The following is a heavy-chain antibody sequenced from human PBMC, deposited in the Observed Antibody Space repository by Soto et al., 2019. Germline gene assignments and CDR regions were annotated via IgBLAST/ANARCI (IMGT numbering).Heavy chain of an antibody. CDR3: ARLTTMIISLNKDV. CDR1: GYSVTTYW. D-gene: IGHD3-22*01. Sequence: PGESLKISCKGSGYSVTTYWISWVRQMPGKGLEWMGRIDPSDSYTNYSPSFQGHVTISADKSISTAYLQWSSLKASDTAMYYCARLTTMIISLNKDVWGQGTTVTVSS. J-gene: IGHJ6*02. V-gene: IGHV5-10-1*01. CDR2: IDPSDSYT.